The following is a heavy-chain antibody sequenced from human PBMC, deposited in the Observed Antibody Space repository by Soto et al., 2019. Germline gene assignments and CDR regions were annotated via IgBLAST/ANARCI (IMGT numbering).Heavy chain of an antibody. CDR2: IIPISGTA. V-gene: IGHV1-69*01. D-gene: IGHD2-2*01. CDR3: ARSQGSSTSLEIYYYYYYGMDV. J-gene: IGHJ6*02. Sequence: QVQLVQSGAEMKKPGSSVKVSCKASGGTFSSYAISWVRQAPGQGLEWMGGIIPISGTANYAQKFQGRVTSTADESTSTAYMELSSLRSEDTAVYYCARSQGSSTSLEIYYYYYYGMDVWGQGTTVTVSS. CDR1: GGTFSSYA.